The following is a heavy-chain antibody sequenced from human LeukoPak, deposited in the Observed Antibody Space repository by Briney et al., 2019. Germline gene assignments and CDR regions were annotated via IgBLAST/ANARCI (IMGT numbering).Heavy chain of an antibody. CDR2: ISGSGAGT. CDR3: ARGSDVFDN. V-gene: IGHV3-23*01. D-gene: IGHD3-16*01. CDR1: GFTLSSYA. Sequence: GGSLRLSCAASGFTLSSYAMSWVRQAPGKGLEWVSTISGSGAGTYYADSVKGRFTVSRDNSKNTLYLHMNSLRAEDTAVYSCARGSDVFDNWGQGTLVPVSS. J-gene: IGHJ4*02.